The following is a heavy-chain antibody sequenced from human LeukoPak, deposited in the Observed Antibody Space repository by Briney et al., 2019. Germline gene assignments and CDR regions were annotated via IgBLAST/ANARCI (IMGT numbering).Heavy chain of an antibody. J-gene: IGHJ4*02. V-gene: IGHV3-21*01. CDR1: GFTFSSYS. CDR3: ARGARLGRGIAAAGLYYFDY. D-gene: IGHD6-13*01. Sequence: PGGSLRLSCAASGFTFSSYSMNWVRQAPGKGLEWVSSISSSSSYIYYADSVKGRFTISRDNAKNSLYLQMNSLRAEDTAVYYCARGARLGRGIAAAGLYYFDYWGQGTLVTVSS. CDR2: ISSSSSYI.